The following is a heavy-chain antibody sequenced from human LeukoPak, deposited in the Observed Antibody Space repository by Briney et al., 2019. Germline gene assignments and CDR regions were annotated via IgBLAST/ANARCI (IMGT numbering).Heavy chain of an antibody. D-gene: IGHD5-24*01. CDR3: ARGEMATILDYYYYMDV. Sequence: PGGSLRLSCAASGFTFSSYSMNWVRQAPGKGLEWVSSISSSSSYIYYADSVKGRFTISRDNAKNSLYLQMISLRAEDTAVYYCARGEMATILDYYYYMDVWGKGTTVTVSS. J-gene: IGHJ6*03. CDR1: GFTFSSYS. CDR2: ISSSSSYI. V-gene: IGHV3-21*01.